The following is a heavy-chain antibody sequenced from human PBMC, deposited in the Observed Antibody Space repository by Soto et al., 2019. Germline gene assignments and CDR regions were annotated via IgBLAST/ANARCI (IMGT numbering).Heavy chain of an antibody. Sequence: GGSLRLSCAASGFTFSSYGMHWVRQAPGKGLEWVAVISYDGSNKYYADSVKGRFTISRDNSKNTLYLQMNSLRAEDTAVYYCAKQITSVGATTGYWGQGTLVTVSS. CDR1: GFTFSSYG. D-gene: IGHD1-26*01. CDR3: AKQITSVGATTGY. J-gene: IGHJ4*02. CDR2: ISYDGSNK. V-gene: IGHV3-30*18.